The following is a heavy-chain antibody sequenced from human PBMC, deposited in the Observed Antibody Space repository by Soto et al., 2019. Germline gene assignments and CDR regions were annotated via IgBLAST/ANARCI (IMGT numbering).Heavy chain of an antibody. CDR3: AHCCGDYSDFDH. V-gene: IGHV2-5*02. J-gene: IGHJ4*02. Sequence: QITLKESGPTLVKPTQTLTLTCTFSGFSLSTSGVGVGWIRQPPGKALEWLALIYWDDDKRYSPSLNSRLTTTQDTSKNQVVLTMTNMHPVDTATYYCAHCCGDYSDFDHWGQGTLVTVSS. D-gene: IGHD4-17*01. CDR1: GFSLSTSGVG. CDR2: IYWDDDK.